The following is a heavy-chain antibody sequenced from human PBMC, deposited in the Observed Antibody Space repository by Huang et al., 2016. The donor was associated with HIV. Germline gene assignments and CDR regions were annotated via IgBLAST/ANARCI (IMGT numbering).Heavy chain of an antibody. J-gene: IGHJ2*01. CDR2: LYYTGKM. Sequence: QMRFQESGPGLVKPSGTLSLTCNVSGGSINTGRYYWGWLRQPPGQGMEWVGSLYYTGKMYDEPSRNGGRTMSADTSKNQFSLKLSSVTAADTAIYYCARNHDFWRGRMFAIAYFDVWGRGTLVTVAS. CDR1: GGSINTGRYY. CDR3: ARNHDFWRGRMFAIAYFDV. V-gene: IGHV4-39*01. D-gene: IGHD3-3*01.